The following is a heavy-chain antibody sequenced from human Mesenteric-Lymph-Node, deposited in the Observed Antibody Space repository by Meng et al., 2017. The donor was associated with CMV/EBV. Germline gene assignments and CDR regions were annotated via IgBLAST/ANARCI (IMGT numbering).Heavy chain of an antibody. CDR2: IYPGDSST. D-gene: IGHD2-2*01. Sequence: KVSCKASGYSFNIYWIGWVRQMPGKGLEWMGIIYPGDSSTKYSPSFQGQVTMSADKSITNAYLQWSSLKASDTAMYYCARRFCTGTGCYAPRDYWGQGTQVTVSS. CDR1: GYSFNIYW. CDR3: ARRFCTGTGCYAPRDY. J-gene: IGHJ4*02. V-gene: IGHV5-51*01.